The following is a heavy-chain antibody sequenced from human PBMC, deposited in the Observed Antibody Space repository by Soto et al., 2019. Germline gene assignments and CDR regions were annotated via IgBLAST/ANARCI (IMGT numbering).Heavy chain of an antibody. CDR2: INPSGGST. CDR1: GYTFTSYY. CDR3: ARDVGGSSSSPGLFDP. Sequence: QVQLVQSGAEVKKPGASVKVSCKASGYTFTSYYMHWVRQAPGQGLEWMGIINPSGGSTSYAQKFQGRVTMTRDTSTSTVYMELSSLRSENTAVYYCARDVGGSSSSPGLFDPWGQGTLVTVSS. V-gene: IGHV1-46*03. D-gene: IGHD6-6*01. J-gene: IGHJ5*02.